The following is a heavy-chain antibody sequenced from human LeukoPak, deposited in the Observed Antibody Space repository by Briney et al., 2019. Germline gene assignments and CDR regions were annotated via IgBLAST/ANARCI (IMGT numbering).Heavy chain of an antibody. CDR1: GYTFSNYD. J-gene: IGHJ4*02. CDR2: MNPNTGNT. D-gene: IGHD1-26*01. V-gene: IGHV1-8*01. CDR3: ATGGVVGDPDIFDY. Sequence: GASVKVSCKASGYTFSNYDISWVRQATGQGLEWMGWMNPNTGNTGYAQKFQGRVTMTRNTSISTAYMELSSLRSEDTAVYYCATGGVVGDPDIFDYWGQGTLVTVSS.